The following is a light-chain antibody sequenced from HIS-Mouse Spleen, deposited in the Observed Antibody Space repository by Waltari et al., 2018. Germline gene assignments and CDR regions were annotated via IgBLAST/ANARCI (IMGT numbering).Light chain of an antibody. V-gene: IGLV2-11*01. Sequence: QSALTQPRSVSGSPGQSVTISCTGTSSDVGGYNYVSCYQQHPGKAPKLMIYDVSKRPSGVPDRFSGSKSGNTASLTISGLQAEDEADYYCCSYAGSYTFWVFGTGTKVTVL. CDR1: SSDVGGYNY. CDR2: DVS. J-gene: IGLJ1*01. CDR3: CSYAGSYTFWV.